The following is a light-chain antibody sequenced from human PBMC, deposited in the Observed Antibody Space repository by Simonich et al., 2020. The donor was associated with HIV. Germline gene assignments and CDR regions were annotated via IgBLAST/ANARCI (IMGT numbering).Light chain of an antibody. J-gene: IGKJ3*01. CDR1: QSVSSN. Sequence: EIVMTQSPATLSVSPGERATFTCRASQSVSSNLAWYQQKPGQAPRRLIDGASTRATGIPARFSGSGSGTEFTLTISSLQSEDFAVYYCQQYGSSFTFGPGTKVDIK. CDR3: QQYGSSFT. CDR2: GAS. V-gene: IGKV3-15*01.